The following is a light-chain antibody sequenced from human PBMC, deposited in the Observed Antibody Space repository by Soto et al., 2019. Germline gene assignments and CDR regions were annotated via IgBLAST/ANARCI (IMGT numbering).Light chain of an antibody. CDR2: GTS. Sequence: EIVMTQSPATLSVSPGERATLSCRASRSVKSDLAWFQQKPGQPPRVLIYGTSTTATGISARFRGSGSGTEFTLTISNLQSEDSAVYYCVQYSNWHSFGQGTKLEIK. CDR1: RSVKSD. CDR3: VQYSNWHS. J-gene: IGKJ2*03. V-gene: IGKV3-15*01.